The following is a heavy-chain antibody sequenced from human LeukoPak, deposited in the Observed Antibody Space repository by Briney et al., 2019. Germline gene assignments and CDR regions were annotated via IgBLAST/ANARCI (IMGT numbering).Heavy chain of an antibody. V-gene: IGHV3-21*06. J-gene: IGHJ6*04. D-gene: IGHD5-12*01. CDR1: GFTFDNYK. CDR3: ARASSAYDSALNYYYGMDV. CDR2: ISSISSHI. Sequence: GGSLRLSCAASGFTFDNYKMNWVRQAPGKGLEWVSSISSISSHIYYVDSVKGRFSISRDNAKNSVYLQMNSLRVEDTALYYCARASSAYDSALNYYYGMDVWGKGTTVTVSS.